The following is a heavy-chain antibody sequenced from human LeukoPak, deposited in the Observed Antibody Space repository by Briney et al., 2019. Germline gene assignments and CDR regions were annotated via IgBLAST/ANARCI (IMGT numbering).Heavy chain of an antibody. CDR2: INTNTGNP. Sequence: ASVTVSCKASVYTFTTYTMNYLRQSPGQPLEWMVWINTNTGNPAYAQGFTGRFVFSLDTSVSTAYLQISSLKADDTAVYYCAREVAIGRAAMEGLLHWGQGTLVTVSS. J-gene: IGHJ4*02. D-gene: IGHD5-18*01. V-gene: IGHV7-4-1*02. CDR3: AREVAIGRAAMEGLLH. CDR1: VYTFTTYT.